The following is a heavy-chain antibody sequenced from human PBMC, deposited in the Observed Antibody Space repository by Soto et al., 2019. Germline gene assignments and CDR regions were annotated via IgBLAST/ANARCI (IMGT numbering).Heavy chain of an antibody. CDR3: ARGGTRYCSSTSCSFYYYYMDV. CDR2: INHSGST. Sequence: QVQLQQWGAGLLKPSETLSLTCAVYGGSFSGYYWSWIRQPPGKGLEWIGEINHSGSTNYNPSLKTRVTISVDTSKNQFSLTLSSVTASDTAVYYCARGGTRYCSSTSCSFYYYYMDVRGKGTTVTVSS. CDR1: GGSFSGYY. J-gene: IGHJ6*03. V-gene: IGHV4-34*01. D-gene: IGHD2-2*01.